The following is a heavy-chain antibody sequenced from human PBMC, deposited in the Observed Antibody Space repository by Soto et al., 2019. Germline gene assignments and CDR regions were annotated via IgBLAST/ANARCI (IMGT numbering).Heavy chain of an antibody. J-gene: IGHJ6*02. CDR2: IWYDGSNK. V-gene: IGHV3-33*01. CDR3: TRGPGGRSSYYYYGMDV. CDR1: GFTFSSYG. Sequence: QVQLVESGGGVVQPGRSLRLSCAASGFTFSSYGMRWVRQAPGKGLEWVAVIWYDGSNKYYADSVKGRFTISRDNSKNTLYLQMNSLRAEDTAVYYCTRGPGGRSSYYYYGMDVWGQGTTVTVSS. D-gene: IGHD2-15*01.